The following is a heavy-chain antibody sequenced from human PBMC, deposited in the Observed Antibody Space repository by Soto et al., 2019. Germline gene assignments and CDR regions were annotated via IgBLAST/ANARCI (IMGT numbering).Heavy chain of an antibody. V-gene: IGHV3-53*01. CDR1: GFNVSSNY. CDR3: ARGPHVGISTS. Sequence: EVQLVESGGGLIQPGGSLRLSCAASGFNVSSNYMSWVRQAPGKGLGWLSVIYSGGSTYYAESVKGRFTISRDNSKNTLNRQMNALRVEDTAVYYCARGPHVGISTSWGQGTLVTVSS. J-gene: IGHJ4*02. D-gene: IGHD2-2*01. CDR2: IYSGGST.